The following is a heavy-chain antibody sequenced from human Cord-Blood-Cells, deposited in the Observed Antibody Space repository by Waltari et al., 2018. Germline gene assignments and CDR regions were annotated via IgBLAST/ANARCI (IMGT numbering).Heavy chain of an antibody. CDR1: GYSISSGYY. CDR2: IYHSGST. Sequence: QVQLQESGPGLVKPSETLSLTCTVSGYSISSGYYWGWIRQPPGKGLEWIGSIYHSGSTSCNPSLKSRVTISVDTSKNQFSLKRSSVTAADTAVYYCARDEYCSSTSCYGVDYYYYYGMDVWGQGTTVTVSS. V-gene: IGHV4-38-2*02. D-gene: IGHD2-2*01. J-gene: IGHJ6*02. CDR3: ARDEYCSSTSCYGVDYYYYYGMDV.